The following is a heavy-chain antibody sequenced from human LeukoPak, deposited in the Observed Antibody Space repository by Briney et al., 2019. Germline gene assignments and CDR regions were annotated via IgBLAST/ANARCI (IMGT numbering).Heavy chain of an antibody. D-gene: IGHD5-18*01. CDR1: GGSISSSAYY. CDR2: IYYSGST. V-gene: IGHV4-39*07. J-gene: IGHJ4*02. CDR3: ARDRNLGYSYGIDY. Sequence: SETLSLTCTVSGGSISSSAYYWGWIRQPPGKGLEWLGSIYYSGSTYYNPSLKSRVTISLDTSKNHFSLKLKSVTAADTAVYYCARDRNLGYSYGIDYWGQGTLVTVSS.